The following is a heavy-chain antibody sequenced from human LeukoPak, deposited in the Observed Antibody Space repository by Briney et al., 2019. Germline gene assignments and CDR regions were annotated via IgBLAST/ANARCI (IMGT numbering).Heavy chain of an antibody. J-gene: IGHJ4*02. CDR2: IYYSGST. D-gene: IGHD4-17*01. CDR1: AASISYGDYY. V-gene: IGHV4-30-4*08. Sequence: SETLSLTCSVSAASISYGDYYWSWLRQPPGKGLEWIGYIYYSGSTYFNPSLKSRVTMSMDTSKNQFSLKLTSVTAADTAVYYCARSPTYGVPGPVEFDYWGQGTLVTVSS. CDR3: ARSPTYGVPGPVEFDY.